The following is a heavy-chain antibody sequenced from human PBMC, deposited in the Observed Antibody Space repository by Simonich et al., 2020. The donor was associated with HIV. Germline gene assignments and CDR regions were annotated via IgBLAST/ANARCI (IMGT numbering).Heavy chain of an antibody. D-gene: IGHD4-4*01. J-gene: IGHJ6*02. CDR2: INHDGMT. Sequence: QLQVQESGPGLVKPSETLSLTCAVYGGSFSGHYWSWIRQPPGKGLEWIGEINHDGMTNYNTSLKSRVLRFVATSKNQFSLKLSSVTAADTAVYYCARVGVTPYYYYGMDVWGQGTKVTVSS. CDR1: GGSFSGHY. V-gene: IGHV4-34*01. CDR3: ARVGVTPYYYYGMDV.